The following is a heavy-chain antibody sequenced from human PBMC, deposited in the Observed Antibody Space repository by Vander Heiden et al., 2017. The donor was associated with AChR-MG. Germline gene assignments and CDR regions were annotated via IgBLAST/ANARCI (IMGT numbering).Heavy chain of an antibody. D-gene: IGHD3-10*01. CDR1: AYTFASED. V-gene: IGHV1-8*01. Sequence: QVQLVQSWAAVKKPGASVKVACKASAYTFASEDINGVRQATGQGLGWMGWMNPNSGRTGYVQKFQGRVTMTRDTSISTAYLEVNSRTYEDTAVYYCARSPFGSGVWFDSWGQGTLVTVSS. CDR3: ARSPFGSGVWFDS. CDR2: MNPNSGRT. J-gene: IGHJ5*01.